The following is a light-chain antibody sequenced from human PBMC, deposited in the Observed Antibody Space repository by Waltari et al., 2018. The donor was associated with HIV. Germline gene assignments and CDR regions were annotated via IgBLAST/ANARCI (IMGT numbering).Light chain of an antibody. CDR1: TSNIASDS. Sequence: TQSPSASGAPGQRVTLTCSAVTSNIASDSIYWYQQIPGTAPKLIIFRGDQRPAWVPDRFSGSKSGASSSLAISGLQSDDEADYYCAAWTDIMSGWLFGGGTKLTVL. CDR2: RGD. J-gene: IGLJ3*02. V-gene: IGLV1-47*01. CDR3: AAWTDIMSGWL.